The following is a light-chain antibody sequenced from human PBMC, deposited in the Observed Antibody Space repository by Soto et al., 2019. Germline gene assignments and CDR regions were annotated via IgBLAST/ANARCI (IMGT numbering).Light chain of an antibody. J-gene: IGKJ4*01. CDR1: QSISGY. V-gene: IGKV1-39*01. CDR2: GAS. Sequence: DIQMTQSPASLYASVGDRVAFTCRVSQSISGYLNWYQQKPGKAPELLIYGASRLQSGVPSRFSGSGSGTDFTLTISSLQPEDFATYYCQQSYSFPRTFGGGTKVQIK. CDR3: QQSYSFPRT.